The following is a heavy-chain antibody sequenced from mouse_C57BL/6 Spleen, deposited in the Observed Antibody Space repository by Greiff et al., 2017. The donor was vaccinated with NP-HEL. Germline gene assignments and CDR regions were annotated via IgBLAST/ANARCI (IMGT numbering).Heavy chain of an antibody. D-gene: IGHD1-1*01. V-gene: IGHV1-50*01. CDR2: IDPSDSYT. CDR1: GYTFTSYW. CDR3: ARSFYYGSSSWYFDV. J-gene: IGHJ1*03. Sequence: QVQLQQPGAELVKPGASVKLSCKASGYTFTSYWMQWVKQRPGQGLEWIGEIDPSDSYTNYNQKFKGKATLTVDTPSSTAYMQLSSLTSEDSAVYYCARSFYYGSSSWYFDVWGTGTTVTVSS.